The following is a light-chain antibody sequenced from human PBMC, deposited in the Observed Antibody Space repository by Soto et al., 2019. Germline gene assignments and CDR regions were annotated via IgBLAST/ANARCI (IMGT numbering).Light chain of an antibody. V-gene: IGKV3D-20*02. Sequence: EIVLTQSPCTLSLSPGERATLSCRASHSFSSNFLAWYQQKPGQAPRLLIYGASSRAPGIPDRFSGSGSGTDFTLTISSLEPEDFAVYYCQQRSNWPLITFGQGTRLEIK. J-gene: IGKJ5*01. CDR3: QQRSNWPLIT. CDR1: HSFSSNF. CDR2: GAS.